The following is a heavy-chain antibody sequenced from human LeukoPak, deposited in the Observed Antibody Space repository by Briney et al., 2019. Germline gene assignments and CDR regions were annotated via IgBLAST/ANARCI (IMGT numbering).Heavy chain of an antibody. CDR1: GFSFSKYG. CDR2: ISYDGSNQ. CDR3: AKDLYGSYHFDY. Sequence: GGSLRLSCAASGFSFSKYGMHWIRQAPGKGLEWVAGISYDGSNQDYVDSVKGRFTISRDNSKNTLYLQMNSLRAEDTAVYYCAKDLYGSYHFDYWGQGTLVTVSS. V-gene: IGHV3-30*18. J-gene: IGHJ4*02. D-gene: IGHD1-26*01.